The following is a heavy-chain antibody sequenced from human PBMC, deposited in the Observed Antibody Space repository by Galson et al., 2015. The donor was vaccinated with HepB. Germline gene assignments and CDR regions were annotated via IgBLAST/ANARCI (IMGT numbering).Heavy chain of an antibody. D-gene: IGHD5-24*01. V-gene: IGHV3-23*01. CDR1: GFTFSNYA. J-gene: IGHJ4*02. CDR3: ARLKVFATTFSPLAH. Sequence: SLRLSCAASGFTFSNYAMNWVRQAPGKGLAWVSAISGSGGGMYYADSVKGRFSISRDYSKNTLYLQMGSLRAEDMAVYYCARLKVFATTFSPLAHWGPGTQVTVSS. CDR2: ISGSGGGM.